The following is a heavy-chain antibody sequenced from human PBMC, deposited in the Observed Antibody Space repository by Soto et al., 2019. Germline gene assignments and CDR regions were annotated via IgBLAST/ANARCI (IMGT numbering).Heavy chain of an antibody. CDR1: GNTFNNHA. Sequence: ASVKVSCKASGNTFNNHAVSWLRQAPGQGLEWMGWISTYSGTRNYARKFQDRVTMSSDTSTSTVYMELRSLTSNDTAIYYCAGDPNTRRFDYWGQGTPVTVSS. CDR3: AGDPNTRRFDY. V-gene: IGHV1-18*01. CDR2: ISTYSGTR. D-gene: IGHD2-2*01. J-gene: IGHJ4*02.